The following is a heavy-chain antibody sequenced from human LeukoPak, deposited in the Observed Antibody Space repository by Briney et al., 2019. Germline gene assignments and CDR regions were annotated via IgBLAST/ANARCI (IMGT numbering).Heavy chain of an antibody. V-gene: IGHV4-39*01. J-gene: IGHJ4*02. D-gene: IGHD3-22*01. CDR3: ARGLDSYDSSRQFVY. CDR1: GGSISSSSYY. Sequence: TSETLSLTCTVSGGSISSSSYYWGWIRQPPWKGLEWIGSIHYSGSTYFNPSLKSRVTIFVDTSKNQFSLKLSSVTAADTAVYYCARGLDSYDSSRQFVYWGQGTLVTVSS. CDR2: IHYSGST.